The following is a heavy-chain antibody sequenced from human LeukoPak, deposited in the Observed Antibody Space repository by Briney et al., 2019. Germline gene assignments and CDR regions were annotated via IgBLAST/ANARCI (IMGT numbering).Heavy chain of an antibody. CDR1: GYTFTSYG. J-gene: IGHJ6*02. CDR2: MNPNSGNT. V-gene: IGHV1-8*02. Sequence: ASVKVSCKASGYTFTSYGISWVRQAPGQGLEWMGWMNPNSGNTGYAQKFQGRVTMTRNTSISTAYMELSSLRSEDTAVYYCASGAAAGTFSSGWYTDYYYGMDVWGQGTTVTVSS. D-gene: IGHD6-13*01. CDR3: ASGAAAGTFSSGWYTDYYYGMDV.